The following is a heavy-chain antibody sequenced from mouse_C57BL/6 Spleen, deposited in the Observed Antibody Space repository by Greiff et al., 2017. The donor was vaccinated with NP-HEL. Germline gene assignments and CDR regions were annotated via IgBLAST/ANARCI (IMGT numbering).Heavy chain of an antibody. D-gene: IGHD4-1*01. CDR2: IYPGSGNT. V-gene: IGHV1-76*01. Sequence: VKLQESGAELVRPGASVKLSCKASGYTFTDYYINWVKQRPGQGLEWIARIYPGSGNTYYNEKFKGKATLTAEKSSSTAYMQLSSLTSEDSAVYFCARSGTGTFAYWGQGTLVTVSA. CDR3: ARSGTGTFAY. CDR1: GYTFTDYY. J-gene: IGHJ3*01.